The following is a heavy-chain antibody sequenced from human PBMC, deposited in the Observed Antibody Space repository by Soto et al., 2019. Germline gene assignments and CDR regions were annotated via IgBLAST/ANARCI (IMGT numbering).Heavy chain of an antibody. CDR1: GGTVSSYT. CDR3: ARGTAMVRGVIISPSYYYYYMDV. D-gene: IGHD3-10*01. V-gene: IGHV1-69*02. CDR2: IIPILGIA. J-gene: IGHJ6*03. Sequence: GASVKVSCKASGGTVSSYTISWVLQAPGQGLEWMGRIIPILGIANYAQKFQGRVTITADKSTSTAYMELSSLRSEDTAVYYCARGTAMVRGVIISPSYYYYYMDVWGKGTTVTVSS.